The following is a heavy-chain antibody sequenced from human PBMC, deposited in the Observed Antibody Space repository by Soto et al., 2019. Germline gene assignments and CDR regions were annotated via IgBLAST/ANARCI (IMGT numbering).Heavy chain of an antibody. J-gene: IGHJ6*02. CDR1: GFTFSSYW. CDR3: AKGPAIVLVPAAMNYYYGMDV. V-gene: IGHV3-74*01. D-gene: IGHD2-2*01. Sequence: GVLRLSCAASGFTFSSYWMHWVRQAPGKGLVWISHVESDGSTTTYADSVKGQFTISRDNAKNSLYLQMNSLRAEDTAVYYCAKGPAIVLVPAAMNYYYGMDVWGQGTTVTVSS. CDR2: VESDGSTT.